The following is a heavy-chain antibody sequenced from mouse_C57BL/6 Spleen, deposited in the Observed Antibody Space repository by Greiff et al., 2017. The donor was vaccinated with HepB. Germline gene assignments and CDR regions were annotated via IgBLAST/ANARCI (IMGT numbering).Heavy chain of an antibody. D-gene: IGHD4-1*01. V-gene: IGHV1-19*01. J-gene: IGHJ4*01. CDR1: GYTFTDYY. CDR2: INPYNGGT. Sequence: VQLQQSGPVLVKPGASVKMSCKASGYTFTDYYMNWVKQSHGKSLEWIGVINPYNGGTSYNQKFKGKATLTVDKSSSTAYMELNSLTSEDSAVYYCARSWAYYAMDYWGQGTSVTVSS. CDR3: ARSWAYYAMDY.